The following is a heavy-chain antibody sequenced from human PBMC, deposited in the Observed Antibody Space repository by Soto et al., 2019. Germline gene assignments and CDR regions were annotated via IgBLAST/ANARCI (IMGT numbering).Heavy chain of an antibody. CDR2: INPNSGGT. D-gene: IGHD3-3*01. J-gene: IGHJ4*02. CDR1: GYTFTGYY. Sequence: ASVKVSCXASGYTFTGYYMHWVRQAPGQGLEWMGWINPNSGGTNYAQKFQGWVTMTRDTSISTAYMELSRLRSDDTAVYYCARGITIFGVVITDTIDYWGQGTLVTVSS. CDR3: ARGITIFGVVITDTIDY. V-gene: IGHV1-2*04.